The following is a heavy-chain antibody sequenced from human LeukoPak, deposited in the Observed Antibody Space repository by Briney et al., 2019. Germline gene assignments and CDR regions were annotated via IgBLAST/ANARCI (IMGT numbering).Heavy chain of an antibody. Sequence: GESLTLACTASGFTFINYDMNWVRQPPGKWLEWISYIRSSGNIIYYADFLKGRFSIARDTGKQPTCRRMNTMRAEDTAVYYCARDRGGFYFDLWGQGTLVTVYS. D-gene: IGHD3-10*01. CDR2: IRSSGNII. J-gene: IGHJ4*02. CDR3: ARDRGGFYFDL. V-gene: IGHV3-48*03. CDR1: GFTFINYD.